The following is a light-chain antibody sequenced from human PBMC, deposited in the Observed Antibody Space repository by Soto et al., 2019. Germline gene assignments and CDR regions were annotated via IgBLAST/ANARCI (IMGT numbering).Light chain of an antibody. CDR1: SSDVGGYNY. J-gene: IGLJ2*01. CDR3: CSYTNNVV. Sequence: QSALTQPASVSGSPGQSTTISCTGTSSDVGGYNYVSWYQQHPDKAPKLIIYDVSDRPSGVSNRFSGSKSGNTASLTISGLQPEDEAHYYCCSYTNNVVFGGGTKLTVL. CDR2: DVS. V-gene: IGLV2-14*03.